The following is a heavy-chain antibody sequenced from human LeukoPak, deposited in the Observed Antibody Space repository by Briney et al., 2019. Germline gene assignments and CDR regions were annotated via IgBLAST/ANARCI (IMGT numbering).Heavy chain of an antibody. Sequence: SETLSLTCTVSGGSVSSGAYYWSWIRQPPGKGLEWIGFIYYSGSTNYNPSLKSRVTISVDTSKNQFSLKVNSVTAADTAVYYCARMYSNYFDYWGQGTLVTVSS. CDR3: ARMYSNYFDY. D-gene: IGHD4-11*01. CDR2: IYYSGST. V-gene: IGHV4-61*08. J-gene: IGHJ4*02. CDR1: GGSVSSGAYY.